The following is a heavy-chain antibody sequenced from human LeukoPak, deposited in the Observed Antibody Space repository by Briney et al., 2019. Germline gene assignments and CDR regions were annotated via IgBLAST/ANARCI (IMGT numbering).Heavy chain of an antibody. V-gene: IGHV1-69*04. J-gene: IGHJ4*02. D-gene: IGHD6-6*01. Sequence: GASVKVSCKASGGTFSSYAISWVRQAPGQGLEWMGRIIPILGIANYAQKFQGRVTITADKSTSTAYMELSSLRSEDTAVYHCARDRSSSSLHYWGQGTLVTVSS. CDR3: ARDRSSSSLHY. CDR1: GGTFSSYA. CDR2: IIPILGIA.